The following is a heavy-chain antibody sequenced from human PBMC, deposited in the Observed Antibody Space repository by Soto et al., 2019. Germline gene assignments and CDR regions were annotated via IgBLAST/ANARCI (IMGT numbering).Heavy chain of an antibody. Sequence: SVKVSFKASGGTFSSYAISWVRQAPGQGLEWMGGIIPIFGTANYAQKFQGRVTITADESTSTAYMELSSLSTQDTAVSDFARAGFGSGYQMQGCLLTRFQHWRQGT. V-gene: IGHV1-69*13. CDR2: IIPIFGTA. D-gene: IGHD3-22*01. CDR1: GGTFSSYA. CDR3: ARAGFGSGYQMQGCLLTRFQH. J-gene: IGHJ1*01.